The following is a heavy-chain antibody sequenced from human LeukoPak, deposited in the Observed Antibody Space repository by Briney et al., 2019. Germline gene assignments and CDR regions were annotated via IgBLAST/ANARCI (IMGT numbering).Heavy chain of an antibody. J-gene: IGHJ4*02. CDR2: TNTDGSST. CDR3: AKEVIAAGGNFEY. Sequence: PGGSLRLSCAASGFTFSSYWMHWVRQAPGKGLVWVSGTNTDGSSTSYADSVKGRFTIARDNAKNTLYLQMNSLRAEDTAVYYCAKEVIAAGGNFEYWGQGTLVTVSS. V-gene: IGHV3-74*01. CDR1: GFTFSSYW. D-gene: IGHD6-13*01.